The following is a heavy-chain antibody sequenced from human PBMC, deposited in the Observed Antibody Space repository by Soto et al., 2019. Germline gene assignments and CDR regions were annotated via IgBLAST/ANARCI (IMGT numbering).Heavy chain of an antibody. CDR1: GYSFTNKH. D-gene: IGHD2-8*01. CDR2: MNPKSGGT. Sequence: ASVEVSCEAAGYSFTNKHVRWVRQAPGQGLEWMGWMNPKSGGTSTAQKFQGWVTMTTDTSISTASMELTRLTSDDTAIYYCARGDSTDCSNGVCSFFYNHDMDVWGQGTTVTVSS. J-gene: IGHJ6*02. CDR3: ARGDSTDCSNGVCSFFYNHDMDV. V-gene: IGHV1-2*04.